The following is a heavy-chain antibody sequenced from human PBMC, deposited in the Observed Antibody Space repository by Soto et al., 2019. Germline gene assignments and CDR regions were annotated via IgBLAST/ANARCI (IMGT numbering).Heavy chain of an antibody. J-gene: IGHJ4*02. V-gene: IGHV4-61*01. D-gene: IGHD1-26*01. Sequence: SETLSLTCTVSGGSVSSGSYYWSWIRQPPGKGLEWIGYIYYSGSTNYNPSLKSRVTISVDTSKNQFSLKLSSVTAADTAVYYCARDTRIVGATPPYFDYWGQGTLVTVS. CDR3: ARDTRIVGATPPYFDY. CDR1: GGSVSSGSYY. CDR2: IYYSGST.